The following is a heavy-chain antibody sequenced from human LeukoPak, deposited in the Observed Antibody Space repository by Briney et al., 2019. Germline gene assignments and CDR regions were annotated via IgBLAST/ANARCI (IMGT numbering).Heavy chain of an antibody. J-gene: IGHJ6*02. CDR2: ISSSSRTI. CDR3: ARLRYYAMDV. Sequence: PGGSLRLSCVASGFTFSTYDMNWVRQAPWKGLEWVSYISSSSRTISYADSVKGRFTISRDNAKNLLYLQMNSLRAEDTAVYYCARLRYYAMDVWGQGTTVTASS. CDR1: GFTFSTYD. V-gene: IGHV3-48*01.